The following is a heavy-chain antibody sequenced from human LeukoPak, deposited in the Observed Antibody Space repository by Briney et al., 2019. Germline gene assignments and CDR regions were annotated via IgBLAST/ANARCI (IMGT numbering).Heavy chain of an antibody. CDR1: GYTFTGYY. CDR3: ARVAVALDWFDP. Sequence: ASVKVSCKASGYTFTGYYMHWVRQAPGQGLERMGWINPNSGGTNYAQKFQGRVTMTRDTSISTAYMELSRLRSDDTAVYYCARVAVALDWFDPWGQGTLVTVSS. V-gene: IGHV1-2*02. D-gene: IGHD6-19*01. CDR2: INPNSGGT. J-gene: IGHJ5*02.